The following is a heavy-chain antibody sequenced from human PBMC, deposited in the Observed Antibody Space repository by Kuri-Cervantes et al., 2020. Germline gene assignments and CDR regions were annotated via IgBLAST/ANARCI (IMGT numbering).Heavy chain of an antibody. CDR1: GYTFTNYC. D-gene: IGHD6-19*01. CDR2: INTSGGAT. Sequence: ASVKVSCKASGYTFTNYCMHWVRQAPGQGLEWMGIINTSGGATSYAQKFQGRVTMTSDTSTTTVYMELSSLRSDDTAVYYCARFAVTGPRWFDPWGQGTLVTVSS. J-gene: IGHJ5*02. V-gene: IGHV1-46*01. CDR3: ARFAVTGPRWFDP.